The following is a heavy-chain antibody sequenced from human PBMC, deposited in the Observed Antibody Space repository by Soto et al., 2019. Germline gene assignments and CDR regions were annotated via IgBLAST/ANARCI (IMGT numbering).Heavy chain of an antibody. V-gene: IGHV3-7*05. CDR2: IKQDGSEK. D-gene: IGHD6-19*01. CDR3: ARGSSGWYDYYYYGMDV. CDR1: GFTFSSYW. J-gene: IGHJ6*02. Sequence: VQLVESGGGLVQPGGSLRLSCAASGFTFSSYWMSWVRQAPGKGLEWVANIKQDGSEKYYVDSVKGRFTISRDNAKNSLYLQMNSLRAEDTAVYYCARGSSGWYDYYYYGMDVWGQGTTVTVSS.